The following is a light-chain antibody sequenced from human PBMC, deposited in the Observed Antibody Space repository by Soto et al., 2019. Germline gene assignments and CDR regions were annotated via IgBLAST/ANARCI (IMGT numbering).Light chain of an antibody. CDR2: AAS. V-gene: IGKV1-6*01. J-gene: IGKJ1*01. Sequence: AIQVTQSPSSLSASVGDRVTISCRGSQGIGSDLGRYQQKPGKAPKLLIYAASTLHTGVASRFSGSGSGTDFTLTISSLQPEDFATYFCLQDYIYPWTFGQGTKVVIK. CDR1: QGIGSD. CDR3: LQDYIYPWT.